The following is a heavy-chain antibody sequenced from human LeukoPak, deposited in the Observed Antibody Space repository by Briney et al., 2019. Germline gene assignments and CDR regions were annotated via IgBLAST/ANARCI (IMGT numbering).Heavy chain of an antibody. Sequence: GGSLRLSCAASGFTFSSYGMHWVRQAPGKGLEWVAVISYGGSNKYYADSVKGRFTISRDNSKNTLYLQMNSLRAEDTAVYYCAKDSMVRGENYFDYWGQGTTVTVSS. V-gene: IGHV3-30*18. CDR3: AKDSMVRGENYFDY. CDR1: GFTFSSYG. CDR2: ISYGGSNK. J-gene: IGHJ4*03. D-gene: IGHD3-10*01.